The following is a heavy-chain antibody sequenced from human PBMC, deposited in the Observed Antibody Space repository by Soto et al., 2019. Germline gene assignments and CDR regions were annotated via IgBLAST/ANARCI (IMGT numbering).Heavy chain of an antibody. Sequence: QLQLQESGSGLVKPSQTLSLTCAVSGGSISSGGYSWSWIRQPPGKGLEWIGYIYHSGSTYYNPSLKSRVTISVDRSKNQFSLKLSSVTAADTAVYYCARGNYDILTGPNWFDPWSQGTLVTVSS. CDR2: IYHSGST. CDR1: GGSISSGGYS. V-gene: IGHV4-30-2*01. J-gene: IGHJ5*02. D-gene: IGHD3-9*01. CDR3: ARGNYDILTGPNWFDP.